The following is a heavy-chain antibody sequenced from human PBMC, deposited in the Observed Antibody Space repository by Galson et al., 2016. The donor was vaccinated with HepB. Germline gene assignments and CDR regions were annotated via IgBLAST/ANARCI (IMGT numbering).Heavy chain of an antibody. Sequence: SLRLSCAASGFTFSSYTMNWVRQAPGKGLEWVASISFTGGSTNYADSVQGRFTISRDNSKSTVYLQMNSLRAEDTARYYCAKDYRYGDSCCHFDSWGQGTLLTVSS. CDR3: AKDYRYGDSCCHFDS. V-gene: IGHV3-23*01. J-gene: IGHJ4*02. CDR2: ISFTGGST. D-gene: IGHD2-15*01. CDR1: GFTFSSYT.